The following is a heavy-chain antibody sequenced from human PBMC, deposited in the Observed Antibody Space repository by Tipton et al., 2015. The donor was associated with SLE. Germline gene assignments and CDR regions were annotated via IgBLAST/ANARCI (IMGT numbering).Heavy chain of an antibody. D-gene: IGHD3-22*01. Sequence: TLSLTCAVSGGSISSGGYSWSWIRQPPGKGLEWIGYIYHSGNTYYNPSLKSRVTISVDRSKNQFSLKLSSVTAADTAMYYCARVGYFYDSSAQGAFDIWGQGTMVTVSS. V-gene: IGHV4-30-2*01. CDR3: ARVGYFYDSSAQGAFDI. CDR1: GGSISSGGYS. CDR2: IYHSGNT. J-gene: IGHJ3*02.